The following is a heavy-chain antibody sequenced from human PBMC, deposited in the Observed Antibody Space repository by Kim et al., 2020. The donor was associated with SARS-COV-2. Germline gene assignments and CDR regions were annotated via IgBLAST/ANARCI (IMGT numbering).Heavy chain of an antibody. CDR2: ISSSSSYT. V-gene: IGHV3-11*05. Sequence: GGSLRLSCAASGFTFSDYYMSWIRQAPGKGLEWVSYISSSSSYTNYADSVKGRFTISRDNAKNSLYLQMNSLRAEDTAVYYCARDHYDFWSGPTWGYYYYGMDVWGQGTTVTVSS. D-gene: IGHD3-3*01. CDR3: ARDHYDFWSGPTWGYYYYGMDV. J-gene: IGHJ6*02. CDR1: GFTFSDYY.